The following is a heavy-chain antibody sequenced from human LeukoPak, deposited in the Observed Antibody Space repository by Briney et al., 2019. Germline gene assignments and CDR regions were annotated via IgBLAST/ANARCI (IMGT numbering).Heavy chain of an antibody. V-gene: IGHV4-39*01. CDR3: ARRCGSTSCFRY. J-gene: IGHJ4*02. CDR1: GDSISSSTYY. CDR2: IYHSGST. D-gene: IGHD2-2*01. Sequence: SETLSLSCTASGDSISSSTYYWGWIRQPPGKGLEWIGNIYHSGSTYYNPSLKSRVTMSVDTSKNQFSLKLSSVTAGDTAVYYCARRCGSTSCFRYWGQGTQVTVAS.